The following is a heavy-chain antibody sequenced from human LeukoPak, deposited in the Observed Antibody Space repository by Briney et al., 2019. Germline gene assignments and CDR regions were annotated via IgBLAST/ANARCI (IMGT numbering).Heavy chain of an antibody. CDR1: GFTFSSYG. D-gene: IGHD6-6*01. V-gene: IGHV3-30*02. J-gene: IGHJ3*02. CDR3: AKTRSRSGMAGAFDI. CDR2: IRYDGSNK. Sequence: GGSLRLSCAASGFTFSSYGMHWVRQAPGKGLEWVAFIRYDGSNKYYADSVKGRFTISRDNSKNTLYLQMNSLRAEDTAVYYCAKTRSRSGMAGAFDIWGQGTMVTVSS.